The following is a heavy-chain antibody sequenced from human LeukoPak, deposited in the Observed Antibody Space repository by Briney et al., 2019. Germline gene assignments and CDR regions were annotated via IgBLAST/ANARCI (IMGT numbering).Heavy chain of an antibody. D-gene: IGHD1-26*01. CDR1: GGSFSGYY. J-gene: IGHJ5*02. CDR3: ARRSVGATSFWFDP. V-gene: IGHV4-34*01. CDR2: INHSGST. Sequence: SETLSLTCAVYGGSFSGYYWSWIRQPPGKGLEWIGEINHSGSTNYNPSLKSRVTISVDTSKNQFSLKLSSVTAADTAVYYCARRSVGATSFWFDPWGQGTLVTVSS.